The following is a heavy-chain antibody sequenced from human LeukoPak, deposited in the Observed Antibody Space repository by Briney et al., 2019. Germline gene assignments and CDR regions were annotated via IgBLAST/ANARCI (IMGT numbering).Heavy chain of an antibody. V-gene: IGHV4-59*01. Sequence: PSETLSLTCTVSVGSISSYYWSWIRQPPGKGLEWIGYIYYSGSTNYNPSLKSRVTISVDTSKNQFSLKLSSVTAADTAVYYCARGSGGTIPGSYYGMDVWGQGTTVTVSS. CDR3: ARGSGGTIPGSYYGMDV. J-gene: IGHJ6*02. CDR1: VGSISSYY. CDR2: IYYSGST. D-gene: IGHD1-14*01.